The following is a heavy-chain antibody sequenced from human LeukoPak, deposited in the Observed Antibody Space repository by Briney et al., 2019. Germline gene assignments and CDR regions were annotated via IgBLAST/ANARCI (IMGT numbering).Heavy chain of an antibody. D-gene: IGHD5-18*01. J-gene: IGHJ4*02. Sequence: SETLSLTCAVSGGSISSSNWWSWVRQPPGKGLEWIGEIYHSGSTNYNPSLKSRVTISVDKSKNQFSLKLSSVTAADTAVYYRARVKKTAPSHFDYWGQGTLVTVSS. CDR3: ARVKKTAPSHFDY. CDR2: IYHSGST. V-gene: IGHV4-4*02. CDR1: GGSISSSNW.